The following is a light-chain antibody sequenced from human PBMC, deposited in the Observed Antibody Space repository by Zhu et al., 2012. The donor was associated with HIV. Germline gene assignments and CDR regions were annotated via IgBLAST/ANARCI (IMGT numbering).Light chain of an antibody. J-gene: IGKJ1*01. V-gene: IGKV3-20*01. CDR1: QSINSNY. Sequence: DTLACRASQSINSNYLIWYQQKPGQAPRPLIYGASDRASGVPHRFSGSGSGTDFTLTISRLEPEDFAVYYCHQYDRSWTFGQGTKVEIK. CDR2: GAS. CDR3: HQYDRSWT.